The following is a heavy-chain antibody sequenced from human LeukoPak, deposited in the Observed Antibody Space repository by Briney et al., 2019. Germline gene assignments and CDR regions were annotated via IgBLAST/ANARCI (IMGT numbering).Heavy chain of an antibody. CDR1: GFTFSSYS. V-gene: IGHV3-7*03. J-gene: IGHJ4*02. D-gene: IGHD1-26*01. Sequence: GGALRLSCAASGFTFSSYSMNWVRQAPGKGLEWVAHIKEDGSATFYVGSLKGRFTISRDNTKNSLYLQMNSLRAEDTAVYYCARGDRVGVTTGHFDYWGQGRLVTVSS. CDR2: IKEDGSAT. CDR3: ARGDRVGVTTGHFDY.